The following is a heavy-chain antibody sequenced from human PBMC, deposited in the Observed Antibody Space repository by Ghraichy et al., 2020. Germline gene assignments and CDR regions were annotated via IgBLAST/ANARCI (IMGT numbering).Heavy chain of an antibody. V-gene: IGHV4-59*01. Sequence: SETLSLTCTVSGGSISSYYWSWIRQPPGKGLEWIGYIYYSGSTNYNPSLKSRVTISVDTSKNQFSLKLSSVTAADTAVYYCARSPSGDFWSGYFVAGWFDPWGQGTLVTVSS. D-gene: IGHD3-3*01. J-gene: IGHJ5*02. CDR2: IYYSGST. CDR3: ARSPSGDFWSGYFVAGWFDP. CDR1: GGSISSYY.